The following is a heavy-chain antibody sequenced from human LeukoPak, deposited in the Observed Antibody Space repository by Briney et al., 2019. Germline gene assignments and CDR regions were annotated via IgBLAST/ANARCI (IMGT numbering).Heavy chain of an antibody. CDR1: GYTFTGYY. J-gene: IGHJ4*02. D-gene: IGHD1-26*01. CDR3: ARESIVGASLDC. Sequence: ASVKVSCKASGYTFTGYYMHWVRQTPGQGLEWMGWINPNSDGTNYAQKFQGRVTMTRYTSISTAYMELSRLCSDVTAVYYCARESIVGASLDCWGQGTLVTVS. CDR2: INPNSDGT. V-gene: IGHV1-2*02.